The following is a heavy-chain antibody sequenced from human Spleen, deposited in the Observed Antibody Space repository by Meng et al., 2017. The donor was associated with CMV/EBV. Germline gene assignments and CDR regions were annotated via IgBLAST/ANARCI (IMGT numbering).Heavy chain of an antibody. CDR3: ARGRGWFDP. Sequence: ASVKVSCKASGGTFSSYAISWVRQATGQGLEWMGWMNPNSGNTGYAQKFQGRVTMTRNTSISTAYMELSSLKSEDTAVYYCARGRGWFDPWGQGTLVTVSS. J-gene: IGHJ5*02. CDR1: GGTFSSYA. CDR2: MNPNSGNT. D-gene: IGHD3-10*01. V-gene: IGHV1-8*02.